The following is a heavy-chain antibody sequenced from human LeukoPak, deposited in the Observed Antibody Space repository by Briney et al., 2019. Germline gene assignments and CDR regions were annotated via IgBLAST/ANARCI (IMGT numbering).Heavy chain of an antibody. V-gene: IGHV1-2*02. CDR3: AREVGYQYYDFWSGPRLDY. D-gene: IGHD3-3*01. CDR1: GYTFTSYY. CDR2: INPNSGGT. Sequence: ASXKVSCKASGYTFTSYYMHWGRQAPGQGLEGRGWINPNSGGTNYAQKFQGRVTMTRDTAISTAYMELSSLRSDDTAVYYCAREVGYQYYDFWSGPRLDYWGQGTLVTVSS. J-gene: IGHJ4*02.